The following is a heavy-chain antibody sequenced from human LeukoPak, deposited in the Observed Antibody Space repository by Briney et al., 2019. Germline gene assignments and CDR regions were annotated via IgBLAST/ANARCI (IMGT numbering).Heavy chain of an antibody. CDR1: GFTFSSYS. CDR2: ISGSSDYI. J-gene: IGHJ4*02. Sequence: GGSLRLSCAASGFTFSSYSMNWVRQAPGKGLQWVSSISGSSDYIYYADSVKGRFTISRDNSKNTLYLQMNSLRAEDTAVYYCAKGVSVGATWIGLDYWGQGTLVTVSS. CDR3: AKGVSVGATWIGLDY. D-gene: IGHD1-26*01. V-gene: IGHV3-21*01.